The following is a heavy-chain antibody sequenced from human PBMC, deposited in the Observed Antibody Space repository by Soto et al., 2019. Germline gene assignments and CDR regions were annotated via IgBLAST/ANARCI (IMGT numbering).Heavy chain of an antibody. CDR3: AKDMSSGYYRAFDY. CDR2: ISWDGGST. J-gene: IGHJ4*02. CDR1: GFAFDDYT. Sequence: VGSLRLSCAASGFAFDDYTMHWVRQAPGKGLEWVSLISWDGGSTYYADSVKGRFTISRDNSKNSLYLQMNSLRTEDTALYYCAKDMSSGYYRAFDYWGQGTLVTVSS. V-gene: IGHV3-43*01. D-gene: IGHD3-3*01.